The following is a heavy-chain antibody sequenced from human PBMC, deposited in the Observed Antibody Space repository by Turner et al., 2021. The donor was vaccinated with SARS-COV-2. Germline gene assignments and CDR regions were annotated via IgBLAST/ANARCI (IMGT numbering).Heavy chain of an antibody. CDR2: INHRGST. Sequence: QVQLQQWGAGLLKPSETLSLTCAVYGGSFSVYYWSWIRQPPGKGLEWIGEINHRGSTNYNPSLKSRVTISVDTSKNQFSLKLSSVTAADTAVYYCARLGLGDSQFDYWGQGTLVTVSS. J-gene: IGHJ4*02. V-gene: IGHV4-34*01. CDR3: ARLGLGDSQFDY. CDR1: GGSFSVYY. D-gene: IGHD5-18*01.